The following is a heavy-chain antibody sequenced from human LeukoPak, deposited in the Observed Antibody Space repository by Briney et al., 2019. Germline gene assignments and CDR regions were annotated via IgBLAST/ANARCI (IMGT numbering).Heavy chain of an antibody. Sequence: GGSLRLSCVASGFTLSSYAVYWVRQAPGKGLEYVSSISSNGGSTYYVNSAKGRFIISRDNSKNTVSLQMGSLRVEDMAVYYCARGGERDQNFFDCWGQGTLVTVSS. D-gene: IGHD2-2*01. V-gene: IGHV3-64*01. CDR1: GFTLSSYA. CDR3: ARGGERDQNFFDC. J-gene: IGHJ4*02. CDR2: ISSNGGST.